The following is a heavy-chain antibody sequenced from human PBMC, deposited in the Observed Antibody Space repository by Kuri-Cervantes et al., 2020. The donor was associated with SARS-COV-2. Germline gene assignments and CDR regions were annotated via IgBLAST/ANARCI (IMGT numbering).Heavy chain of an antibody. CDR1: GGSISSHY. CDR2: IYYSGST. D-gene: IGHD3-3*01. V-gene: IGHV4-59*08. CDR3: ARQGGGFLEWSYYFDY. J-gene: IGHJ4*02. Sequence: GSLRLSCTVSGGSISSHYWSWIRQPPGKGLEWIGYIYYSGSTNYNPSLKSRVTISVDTSKNQFSLKLSSVTAADTAVYYCARQGGGFLEWSYYFDYWGQGTLVTVSS.